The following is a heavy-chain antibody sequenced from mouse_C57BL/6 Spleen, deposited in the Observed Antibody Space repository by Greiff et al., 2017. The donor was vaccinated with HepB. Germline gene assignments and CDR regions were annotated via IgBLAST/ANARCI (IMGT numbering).Heavy chain of an antibody. D-gene: IGHD1-1*01. CDR2: INPNNGGT. V-gene: IGHV1-26*01. CDR1: GYTFTDYY. Sequence: EVQLQQSGPELVKPGASVKISCKASGYTFTDYYMNWVKQSHGKSLEWIGDINPNNGGTSYNQKFKGKATLTVDKSSSTAYMERRSLTSEDSAVYYCARDYYGSSFAYWGQGTLVTVSA. J-gene: IGHJ3*01. CDR3: ARDYYGSSFAY.